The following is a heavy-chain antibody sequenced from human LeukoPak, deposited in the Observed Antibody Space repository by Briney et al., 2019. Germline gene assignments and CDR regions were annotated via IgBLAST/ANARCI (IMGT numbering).Heavy chain of an antibody. CDR2: IKQDGSAK. CDR1: GFTFSSYW. CDR3: APYSSSQGSLDY. D-gene: IGHD6-6*01. V-gene: IGHV3-7*01. Sequence: PGGSLRLSCVASGFTFSSYWMTWVRQAPGKGLEWVANIKQDGSAKYYVDSVKGRFTISSDNAKNSLYLQMNSLRAEDTAIYYCAPYSSSQGSLDYWGQGTRVTVS. J-gene: IGHJ4*02.